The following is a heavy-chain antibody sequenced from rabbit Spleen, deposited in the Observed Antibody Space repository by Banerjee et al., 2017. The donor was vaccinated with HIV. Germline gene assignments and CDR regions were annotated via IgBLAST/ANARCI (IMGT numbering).Heavy chain of an antibody. V-gene: IGHV1S47*01. J-gene: IGHJ4*01. CDR3: ARGAGYAGYGYADIPYFRL. CDR2: IYPGFGIT. D-gene: IGHD6-1*01. CDR1: GIDFSSYG. Sequence: QEQLKETGGGLVQPGESLKLSCKASGIDFSSYGISWVRQAPGKGLEWIAYIYPGFGITNYANSVKGRFTISSDNAQNTVFLQMTSLTASDTATYFCARGAGYAGYGYADIPYFRLWGPGTLVTVS.